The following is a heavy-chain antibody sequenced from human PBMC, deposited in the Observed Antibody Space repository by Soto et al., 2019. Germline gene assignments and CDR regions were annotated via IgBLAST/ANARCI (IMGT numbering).Heavy chain of an antibody. Sequence: EVQLVESGGGLVQPGGSLRLSCAASGFTFSIHEMNWVRQAPGKGLEWVSYISSIGVATYYADSVKGRFTISRDNAKNSLYLQMNSLRAEDTAVYYCAREGRVGGIDYWGQGTLVTVSS. J-gene: IGHJ4*02. V-gene: IGHV3-48*03. CDR2: ISSIGVAT. CDR1: GFTFSIHE. CDR3: AREGRVGGIDY. D-gene: IGHD6-19*01.